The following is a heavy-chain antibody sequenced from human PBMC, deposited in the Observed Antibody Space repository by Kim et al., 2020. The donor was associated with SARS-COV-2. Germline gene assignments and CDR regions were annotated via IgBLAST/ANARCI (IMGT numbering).Heavy chain of an antibody. J-gene: IGHJ4*02. CDR1: GYSFTSYW. CDR3: ARQGDCSSTSCYQSPLYYFDY. Sequence: GESLKISCKGSGYSFTSYWIGWVRQMPGKGLEWMGIIYPGDSDTRYSPSFQGQVTISADKSISTAYLQWSSLKASDTAMYYCARQGDCSSTSCYQSPLYYFDYWGQGTLVTVSS. D-gene: IGHD2-2*01. V-gene: IGHV5-51*01. CDR2: IYPGDSDT.